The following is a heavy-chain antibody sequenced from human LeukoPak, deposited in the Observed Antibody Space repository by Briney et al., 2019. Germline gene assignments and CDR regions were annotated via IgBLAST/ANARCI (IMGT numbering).Heavy chain of an antibody. J-gene: IGHJ6*02. CDR2: INSDGSST. CDR3: ARDRIVVVTAILRSDYYGMDV. V-gene: IGHV3-74*01. D-gene: IGHD2-21*02. CDR1: GFTFSSYW. Sequence: PGGSLRLSCAASGFTFSSYWMHWVRQAPGKGLVWVSRINSDGSSTSYADPVKGRFTTSRDNAKNTLYLQMNSLRAEDTAVYYCARDRIVVVTAILRSDYYGMDVWGQGTTVTVSS.